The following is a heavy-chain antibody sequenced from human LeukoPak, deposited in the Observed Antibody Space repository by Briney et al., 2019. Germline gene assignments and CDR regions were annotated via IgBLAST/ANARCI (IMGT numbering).Heavy chain of an antibody. J-gene: IGHJ3*02. CDR3: ARTGSPDYYDSSGYSVPYDAFDI. CDR1: GGPISSYY. D-gene: IGHD3-22*01. CDR2: IYYSGST. V-gene: IGHV4-59*01. Sequence: SETLSLTCTVSGGPISSYYWSWIRQPPGKGLEWIGYIYYSGSTNYNPSLKSRVTISVDTSKNQFSLKLSSVTAADTAVYYCARTGSPDYYDSSGYSVPYDAFDIWGQGTMVTVSS.